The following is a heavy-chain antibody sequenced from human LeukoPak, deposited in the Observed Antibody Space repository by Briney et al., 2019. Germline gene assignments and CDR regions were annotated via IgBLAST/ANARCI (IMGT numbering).Heavy chain of an antibody. CDR1: GGSISGYY. CDR3: ARQASWLPYFDL. CDR2: IFYSGST. V-gene: IGHV4-59*08. D-gene: IGHD6-13*01. Sequence: SETLSLTCTVAGGSISGYYWSWIRQPPGQGREWIGYIFYSGSTNYNPALKSRVTISVDTSENQFSLRLSSVTAADTAVYFCARQASWLPYFDLWGRGTLVAVSS. J-gene: IGHJ2*01.